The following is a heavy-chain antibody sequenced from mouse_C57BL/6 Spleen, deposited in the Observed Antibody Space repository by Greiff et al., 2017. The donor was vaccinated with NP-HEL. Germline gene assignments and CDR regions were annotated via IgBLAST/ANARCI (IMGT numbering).Heavy chain of an antibody. V-gene: IGHV1-18*01. J-gene: IGHJ2*01. CDR2: INPNNGGT. CDR3: ARSPYGSSSYYFDY. D-gene: IGHD1-1*01. CDR1: GYTFTDYN. Sequence: EVQLQQSGPELVKPGASVKIPCKASGYTFTDYNMDWVKQSHGKSLEWIGDINPNNGGTIYNQKFKGKATLTVDKSSSTAYMELRSLTSEDTAVYYCARSPYGSSSYYFDYWGQGTTLTVSS.